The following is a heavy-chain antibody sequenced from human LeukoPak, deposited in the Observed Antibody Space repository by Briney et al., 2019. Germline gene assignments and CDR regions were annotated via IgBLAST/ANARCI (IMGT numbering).Heavy chain of an antibody. CDR2: ISYDGSNK. Sequence: AGGSLRLSCAASGFTFSSYAMHWVRQAPGKGLKWVAVISYDGSNKYYADSVKGRFTISRDNSKNTLYLQMNSLRAEDTAVYYCARDRSSNEYYFDYWGQGTLVTVSS. D-gene: IGHD2-2*01. CDR3: ARDRSSNEYYFDY. V-gene: IGHV3-30-3*01. J-gene: IGHJ4*02. CDR1: GFTFSSYA.